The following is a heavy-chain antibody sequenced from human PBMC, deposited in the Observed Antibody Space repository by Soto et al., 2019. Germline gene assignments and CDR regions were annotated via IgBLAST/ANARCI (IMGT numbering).Heavy chain of an antibody. J-gene: IGHJ6*02. CDR1: GGTFSSYA. CDR2: IIPIFGTA. V-gene: IGHV1-69*12. CDR3: ARGGLRFFESHGMEV. D-gene: IGHD3-3*01. Sequence: QVQLVQSGAEVKKPGSSLKVSCKASGGTFSSYAISWVRQAPGQGLEWMGGIIPIFGTANYAQKFQGRVTCTGDESTSTGYMEVSSLRSEETAVYYCARGGLRFFESHGMEVWGQGTTVTVSS.